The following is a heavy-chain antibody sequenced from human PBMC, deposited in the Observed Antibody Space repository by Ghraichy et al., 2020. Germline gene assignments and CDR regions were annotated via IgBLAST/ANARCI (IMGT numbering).Heavy chain of an antibody. CDR3: ARFRGRYLFCTDAFDI. V-gene: IGHV4-59*01. Sequence: SETLSLTCTVSGGSISSYYWSWIRQPPGKGLEWIGYIYYRGSTNYNPSLKSRVTISVDTSKNQFSLKLSSVTAADTAVYYCARFRGRYLFCTDAFDIWGQGTMVTVSS. D-gene: IGHD3-10*01. J-gene: IGHJ3*02. CDR2: IYYRGST. CDR1: GGSISSYY.